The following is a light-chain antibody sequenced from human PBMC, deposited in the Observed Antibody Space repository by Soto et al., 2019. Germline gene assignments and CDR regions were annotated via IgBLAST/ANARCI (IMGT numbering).Light chain of an antibody. CDR2: LNNDGSH. CDR3: QTWGTGIVV. J-gene: IGLJ2*01. Sequence: QSVLTQSPSASASLGASVKLTCTLSSGHSNYAIAWHQQQPEQGPRYLMKLNNDGSHSKGDGIPDRFSGSSSGAERYLTISSLQSEDEADYYCQTWGTGIVVFGGGTKLTVL. V-gene: IGLV4-69*01. CDR1: SGHSNYA.